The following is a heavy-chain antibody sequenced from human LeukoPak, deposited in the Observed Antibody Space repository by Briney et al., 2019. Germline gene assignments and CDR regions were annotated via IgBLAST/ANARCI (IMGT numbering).Heavy chain of an antibody. D-gene: IGHD2-15*01. V-gene: IGHV4-61*02. CDR1: GGSISSDNYY. CDR2: VYTSGIT. J-gene: IGHJ4*02. CDR3: ARVKEGIGYFDY. Sequence: SQTLSLTCTVSGGSISSDNYYWTWIRQPAGKGLKWIGRVYTSGITNYNPSLKSRVTMSVDTSKNQFSLKLTSVTAADTAVYYCARVKEGIGYFDYWGQGTLVTVSS.